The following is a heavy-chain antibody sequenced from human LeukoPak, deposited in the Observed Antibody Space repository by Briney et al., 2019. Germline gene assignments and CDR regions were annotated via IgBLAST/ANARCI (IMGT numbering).Heavy chain of an antibody. V-gene: IGHV1-18*01. CDR2: ISAYNGNT. D-gene: IGHD4-17*01. CDR3: ARVGAGGVTTQNGAFDI. Sequence: ASVKVSCKASGYTFTSYGISWVRQAPGQGLEWMGWISAYNGNTNCAQKLQGRVTMTTDTATSTAYMELRSLRSDDTAVYYCARVGAGGVTTQNGAFDIWGQGTMVTVSS. CDR1: GYTFTSYG. J-gene: IGHJ3*02.